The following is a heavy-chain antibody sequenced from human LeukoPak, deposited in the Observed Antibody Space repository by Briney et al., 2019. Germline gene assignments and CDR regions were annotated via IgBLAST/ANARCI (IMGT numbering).Heavy chain of an antibody. CDR2: IFDRGNT. V-gene: IGHV4-39*07. CDR3: ARSDGSVLVRI. D-gene: IGHD3-22*01. CDR1: GVSFGSSGSY. J-gene: IGHJ3*02. Sequence: PSETLSLTCTVSGVSFGSSGSYWGWIRKPPGKGLEWIGNIFDRGNTYYNTTLKSRVTISLDTSKNRFSLNLNSVTASYTAVNYCARSDGSVLVRIWGQGTMVTFSS.